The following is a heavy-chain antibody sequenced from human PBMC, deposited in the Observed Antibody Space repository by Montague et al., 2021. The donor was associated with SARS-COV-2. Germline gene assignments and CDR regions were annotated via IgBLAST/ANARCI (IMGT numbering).Heavy chain of an antibody. CDR2: IYPGDSDI. V-gene: IGHV5-51*01. CDR3: ARRDRAADGRNTFDL. Sequence: QSGAEVKKPGESLKISCKGSRNGFINYWIAWVRQMPGKGLQWMGIIYPGDSDIRYSESFQGQVTISVDKSIRTAYLQWSSLKTSDTAIYFCARRDRAADGRNTFDLWGQGTMATVSS. D-gene: IGHD5-24*01. CDR1: RNGFINYW. J-gene: IGHJ3*01.